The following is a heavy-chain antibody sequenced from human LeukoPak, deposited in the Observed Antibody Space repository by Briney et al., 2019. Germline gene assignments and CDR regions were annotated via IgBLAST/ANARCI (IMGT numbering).Heavy chain of an antibody. Sequence: GGSLRLSCAASGCTFSSYAMSWVRQAPGKGLEWVSAISGSGGSTYYADSVKGRFTISRDNSKNTLYLQMNSLRAEDTAVYYCQLGAGYCSSTSCNYWGQGTLVTVSS. CDR3: QLGAGYCSSTSCNY. CDR1: GCTFSSYA. CDR2: ISGSGGST. J-gene: IGHJ4*02. V-gene: IGHV3-23*01. D-gene: IGHD2-2*03.